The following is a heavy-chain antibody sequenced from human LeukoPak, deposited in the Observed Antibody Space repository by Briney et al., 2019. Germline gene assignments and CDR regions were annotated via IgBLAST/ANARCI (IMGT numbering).Heavy chain of an antibody. CDR1: GFTFSSYA. V-gene: IGHV3-23*01. J-gene: IGHJ4*02. CDR2: ISGSGGST. CDR3: AKHRGLRYFDWLLGGVFDY. D-gene: IGHD3-9*01. Sequence: GGSLRLSCAASGFTFSSYAMSWVRQAPGKGLEWASAISGSGGSTYYADSVKGRFTISRDNSKNTLYLQMNSLRAEDTAVYYCAKHRGLRYFDWLLGGVFDYWGQGTLVTVSS.